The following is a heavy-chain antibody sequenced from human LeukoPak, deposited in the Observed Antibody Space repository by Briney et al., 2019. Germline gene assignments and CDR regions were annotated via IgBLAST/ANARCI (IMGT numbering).Heavy chain of an antibody. CDR3: ASLPYGSGSYYSHFEY. CDR2: IYYSGST. D-gene: IGHD3-10*01. Sequence: PSETLSLTCAVSSGSISSYYWSWIRQPPGKGLEWIGYIYYSGSTTYNPSLKSRVTISVDTSKSQFSLKLSSVTAADTAVYYCASLPYGSGSYYSHFEYWGQGTLVTVSS. CDR1: SGSISSYY. J-gene: IGHJ4*02. V-gene: IGHV4-59*08.